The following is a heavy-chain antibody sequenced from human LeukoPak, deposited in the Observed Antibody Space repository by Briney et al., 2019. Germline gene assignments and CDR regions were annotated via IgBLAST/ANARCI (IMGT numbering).Heavy chain of an antibody. Sequence: GGSLRLSCAGSGFSFGDNHMSWVRQAPEKGLEWIAYISARAYTMYYADSVKGRFTISRDNAKSSLYLQMHSLGADDTAVYYCVSQEGVRYFDYWGQGTLVTVSS. CDR1: GFSFGDNH. D-gene: IGHD1-1*01. J-gene: IGHJ4*02. V-gene: IGHV3-11*01. CDR2: ISARAYTM. CDR3: VSQEGVRYFDY.